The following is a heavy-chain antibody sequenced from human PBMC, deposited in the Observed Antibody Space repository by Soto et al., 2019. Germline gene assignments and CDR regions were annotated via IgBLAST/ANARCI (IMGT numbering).Heavy chain of an antibody. CDR1: GVTFSSYG. CDR2: ISYDGSNK. J-gene: IGHJ4*02. Sequence: PGGSLRLSCAASGVTFSSYGMHWVRQAPGKGLEWVAVISYDGSNKYYADSVKGRFTISRDNSKNTLYLQMNSLRAEDTAVYYCAKDMFWSGYPDHWGQRTLVTVSS. CDR3: AKDMFWSGYPDH. V-gene: IGHV3-30*18. D-gene: IGHD3-3*01.